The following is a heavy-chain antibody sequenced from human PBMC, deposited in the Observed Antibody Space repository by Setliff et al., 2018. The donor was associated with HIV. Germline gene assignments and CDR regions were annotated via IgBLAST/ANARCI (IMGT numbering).Heavy chain of an antibody. J-gene: IGHJ5*02. CDR3: ARIGSGWSVGWFDP. CDR1: GFSISSRYY. Sequence: SETLSLTCDVSGFSISSRYYWGWIRQSPGKGLEWIGNIYHTGSSYYNPSLNDRATISLNTSKNQLSLKLRSVTAADTAVYYCARIGSGWSVGWFDPWGQGTLVTVSS. CDR2: IYHTGSS. D-gene: IGHD6-13*01. V-gene: IGHV4-38-2*01.